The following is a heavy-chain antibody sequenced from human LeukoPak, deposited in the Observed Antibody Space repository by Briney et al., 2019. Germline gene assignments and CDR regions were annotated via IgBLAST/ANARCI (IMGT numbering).Heavy chain of an antibody. CDR1: GLTFRSYW. CDR2: IKEDGSEK. CDR3: ATDQDHGYFRQ. Sequence: GGSLRLSCAASGLTFRSYWMTWVRQAPGKEPEWVANIKEDGSEKYYEDPVRGRFTISRDNAKNTLYLDMNSLRAEDTAAFYCATDQDHGYFRQWGQGTLVIVSS. V-gene: IGHV3-7*01. D-gene: IGHD4-17*01. J-gene: IGHJ1*01.